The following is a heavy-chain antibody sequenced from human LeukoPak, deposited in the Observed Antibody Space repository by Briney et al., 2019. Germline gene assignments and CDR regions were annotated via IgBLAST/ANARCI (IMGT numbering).Heavy chain of an antibody. V-gene: IGHV4-59*01. CDR3: ARDFRASGSLDY. D-gene: IGHD1-26*01. CDR1: GGSINSYC. J-gene: IGHJ4*02. Sequence: SETLSLTCTVSGGSINSYCWSWVRQPPGKGRERVGYIYYSGSTTYNPSLKSRVPLSVDTYENQFSLKLSSVTAADTAVYYCARDFRASGSLDYWGQGTLVTVSS. CDR2: IYYSGST.